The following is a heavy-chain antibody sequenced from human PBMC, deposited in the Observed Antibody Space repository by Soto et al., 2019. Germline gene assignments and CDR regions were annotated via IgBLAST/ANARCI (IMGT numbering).Heavy chain of an antibody. CDR1: GGSISSSAYY. D-gene: IGHD3-10*01. Sequence: QVQLQESGPGLVKPSQTLSLTCTVSGGSISSSAYYWSWIRQHPGKGLEWIGYIYYSGSTYYNPSLKSRVTISVDTSKNQFSLKLSSVTAADTAVYYCASEASDYYASGARDFWGQGTLVTVSS. J-gene: IGHJ4*02. V-gene: IGHV4-31*03. CDR3: ASEASDYYASGARDF. CDR2: IYYSGST.